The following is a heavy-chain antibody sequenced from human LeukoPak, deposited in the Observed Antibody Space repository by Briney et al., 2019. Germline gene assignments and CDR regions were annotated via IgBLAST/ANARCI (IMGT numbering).Heavy chain of an antibody. CDR2: IYYSGST. V-gene: IGHV4-39*01. D-gene: IGHD3-9*01. CDR3: ARSVREDYDILTGSLFDL. J-gene: IGHJ2*01. CDR1: GGSISSSSYY. Sequence: PSETLSPTCTVSGGSISSSSYYWGWIRQAPGKGLEWIGSIYYSGSTYYNPSLKSRVTISVDTSKNQFSLKLSSVTAADTAVYYCARSVREDYDILTGSLFDLWGRGTLVTVSS.